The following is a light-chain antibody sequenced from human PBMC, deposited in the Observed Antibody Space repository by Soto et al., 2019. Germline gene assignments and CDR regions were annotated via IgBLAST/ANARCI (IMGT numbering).Light chain of an antibody. CDR3: HHYNNCPHT. V-gene: IGKV3-15*01. CDR2: GAS. J-gene: IGKJ4*01. CDR1: QSVASN. Sequence: DIVMTQSPATLSVSPGERATLSCRASQSVASNLAWYQQRPGQAPRLLIYGASTRAPGVPVRFSGSGSGTEFTLTISSLQSEDFAIYYCHHYNNCPHTFGGWTKFEIK.